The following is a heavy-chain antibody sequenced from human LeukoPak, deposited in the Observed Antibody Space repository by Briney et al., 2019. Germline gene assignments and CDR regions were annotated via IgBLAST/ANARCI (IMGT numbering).Heavy chain of an antibody. V-gene: IGHV4-34*01. D-gene: IGHD2-2*01. Sequence: SETLSLTCAVYGGSFSGYYWSWIRQPPGKGLEWIGEINHSGSTNYNPSLKSRVTISVDTSKNQFSLKLSSVTAADTAVYYCARGVPAGRGAGEFDYWGQGTLVTVSS. J-gene: IGHJ4*02. CDR1: GGSFSGYY. CDR3: ARGVPAGRGAGEFDY. CDR2: INHSGST.